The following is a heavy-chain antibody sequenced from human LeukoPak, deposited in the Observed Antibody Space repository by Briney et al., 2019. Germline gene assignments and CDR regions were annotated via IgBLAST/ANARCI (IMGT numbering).Heavy chain of an antibody. CDR1: GYTFTSYY. V-gene: IGHV1-2*02. D-gene: IGHD3-16*02. Sequence: ASVKVSCKASGYTFTSYYMHWVRQAPGQGLEWMGWINPNSGGTNYAQKLQGRVTMTTDTSTSTAYMELRSLRSDDTAVYYCARDRDYDYVWGSYRKTKYGMDVWGQGTTVTVSS. CDR3: ARDRDYDYVWGSYRKTKYGMDV. CDR2: INPNSGGT. J-gene: IGHJ6*02.